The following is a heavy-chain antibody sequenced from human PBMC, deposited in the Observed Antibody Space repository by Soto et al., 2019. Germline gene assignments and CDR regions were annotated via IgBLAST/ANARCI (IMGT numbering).Heavy chain of an antibody. J-gene: IGHJ3*02. CDR2: INPSGGSP. CDR3: ARAPGAFDI. V-gene: IGHV1-46*01. Sequence: GASVKVSCKASGYTFTSYFMHWVRQAPGQGLEWMGIINPSGGSPTYAQKFQGRVTLTRDTSTNTVYMELSSLRSEDTAVYYCARAPGAFDIWGQGTMVTVSS. CDR1: GYTFTSYF.